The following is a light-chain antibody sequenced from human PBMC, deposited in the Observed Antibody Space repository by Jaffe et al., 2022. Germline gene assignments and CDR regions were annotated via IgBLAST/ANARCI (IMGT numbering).Light chain of an antibody. Sequence: DIQLTQSPSFLSASVGDRVTITCRASQGISSYLAWYQLKPGKAPKLLIYDASTLQSGVPSRFSGSGSGTEFTLTISSLQPEDFATYFCQQFNALFGPGTKVDIK. J-gene: IGKJ3*01. CDR2: DAS. CDR3: QQFNAL. CDR1: QGISSY. V-gene: IGKV1-9*01.